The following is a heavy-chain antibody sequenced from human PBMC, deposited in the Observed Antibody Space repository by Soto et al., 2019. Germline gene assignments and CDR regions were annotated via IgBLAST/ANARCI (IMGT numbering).Heavy chain of an antibody. Sequence: QVQLQQWGAGLLKPSETLSLTCAVYGGSFSGYYWSWIRQPPGKGLEWIGEINHSGSTNYNPSLKSRVTISVDTSKNQFSLKLSYVTAADTAVYYCARGRGYCSGGSCYWFDPWGQGTLVTVYS. CDR2: INHSGST. D-gene: IGHD2-15*01. J-gene: IGHJ5*02. V-gene: IGHV4-34*01. CDR1: GGSFSGYY. CDR3: ARGRGYCSGGSCYWFDP.